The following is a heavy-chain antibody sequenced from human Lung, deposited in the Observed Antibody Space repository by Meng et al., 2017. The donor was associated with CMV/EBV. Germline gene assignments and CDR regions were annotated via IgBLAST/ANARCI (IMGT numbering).Heavy chain of an antibody. CDR2: FDPEDGET. V-gene: IGHV1-24*01. J-gene: IGHJ6*02. CDR3: ARAYYYGSGGMDV. Sequence: ASVXVSCKVSGNTLTELSSHWVRQAPGKGLEWMGGFDPEDGETIYTQKFQGRVTMTRNTSISTAYMELSSLRSEDTAVYYCARAYYYGSGGMDVWGQGTTVTGAS. CDR1: GNTLTELS. D-gene: IGHD3-10*01.